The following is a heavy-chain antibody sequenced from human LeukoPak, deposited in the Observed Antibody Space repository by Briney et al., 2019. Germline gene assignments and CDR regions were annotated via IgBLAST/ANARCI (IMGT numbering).Heavy chain of an antibody. CDR2: ISSSGSTI. J-gene: IGHJ3*02. CDR1: GFTFSDYH. CDR3: ARKDSSGYDAFDI. D-gene: IGHD3-22*01. Sequence: GGSLRLSCAASGFTFSDYHMSWIRQAPGKGLEWVSYISSSGSTIYYADSVKGRFTISRDNAKNSLYLQMNSLRAEDTAVYYCARKDSSGYDAFDIWGQGTMVTVSS. V-gene: IGHV3-11*01.